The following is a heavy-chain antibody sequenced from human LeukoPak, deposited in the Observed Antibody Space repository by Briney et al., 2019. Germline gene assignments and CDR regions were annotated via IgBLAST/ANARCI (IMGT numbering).Heavy chain of an antibody. CDR2: ISSSSSYI. CDR1: GFTFSSYS. V-gene: IGHV3-21*01. Sequence: GGSLRLSCAASGFTFSSYSMNWVRQAPGKGLEWVSSISSSSSYIYYADSVKGRFTISRDNAKNSLYLQMNSLRAEDTAVYYCAKDQHSNYVTFSDNWGQGTLVTVSS. D-gene: IGHD4-11*01. CDR3: AKDQHSNYVTFSDN. J-gene: IGHJ4*02.